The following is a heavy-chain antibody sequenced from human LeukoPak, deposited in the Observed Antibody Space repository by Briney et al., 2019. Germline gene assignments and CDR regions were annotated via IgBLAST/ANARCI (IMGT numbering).Heavy chain of an antibody. CDR1: GFNFRGYG. CDR2: IHYDGRNQ. Sequence: GGSLRLSCAASGFNFRGYGMHWVRQAPGKGLEWVTFIHYDGRNQYYADSVKGRFTISRDNSKNTLYLQMNSLRPEDTAVYYCARDRDGYYMDVWGKGTTVTISS. V-gene: IGHV3-30*02. CDR3: ARDRDGYYMDV. D-gene: IGHD2-21*01. J-gene: IGHJ6*03.